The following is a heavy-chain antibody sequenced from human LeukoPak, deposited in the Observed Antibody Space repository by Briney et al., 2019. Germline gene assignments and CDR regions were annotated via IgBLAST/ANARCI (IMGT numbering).Heavy chain of an antibody. CDR1: GYTFTSYG. J-gene: IGHJ5*02. Sequence: GASVKVSCKASGYTFTSYGISWVRQAPGQGLEWMGWISAYNGNTNYAQKLQGRVTMTTDTSTSTAYMELRSLRSDDTAVYYCARDRGGYCSSTSCYIWFDPWGQGTLVTVSS. V-gene: IGHV1-18*01. CDR2: ISAYNGNT. CDR3: ARDRGGYCSSTSCYIWFDP. D-gene: IGHD2-2*02.